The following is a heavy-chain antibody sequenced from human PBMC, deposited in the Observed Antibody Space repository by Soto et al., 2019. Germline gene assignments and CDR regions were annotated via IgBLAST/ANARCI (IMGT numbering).Heavy chain of an antibody. CDR3: VRIRRGDGYTFGY. CDR2: INTDGSTT. V-gene: IGHV3-74*01. Sequence: EVQLVESGGVSVQPGGSLRLSCTASGFTLSNYWRHWVRQAPGKGLVWFSRINTDGSTTTYAASVKGRFTISRDNAKNTLYLQMNSLRDEDTAVYYCVRIRRGDGYTFGYWGQGTLVTVSS. D-gene: IGHD5-12*01. J-gene: IGHJ4*02. CDR1: GFTLSNYW.